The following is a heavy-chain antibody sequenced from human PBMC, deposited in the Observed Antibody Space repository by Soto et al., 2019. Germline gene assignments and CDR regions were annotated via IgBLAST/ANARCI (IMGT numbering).Heavy chain of an antibody. CDR2: IYPGDSDT. J-gene: IGHJ6*02. CDR1: GYSFTSYW. V-gene: IGHV5-51*01. Sequence: PGESLKISCKGSGYSFTSYWIGWVRQMPGKGLERMGIIYPGDSDTRYSPSFQGQVTISADKSISTAYLQWSSLKASDTAMYYCARLGAFSSGWPYYYYYGMDVWGQGTTVTVSS. D-gene: IGHD6-19*01. CDR3: ARLGAFSSGWPYYYYYGMDV.